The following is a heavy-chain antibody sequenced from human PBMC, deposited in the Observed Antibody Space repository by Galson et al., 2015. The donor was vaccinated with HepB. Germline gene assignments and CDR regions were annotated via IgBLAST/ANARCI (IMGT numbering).Heavy chain of an antibody. CDR1: GFTFSSYG. D-gene: IGHD3-22*01. Sequence: SLRLSCAASGFTFSSYGMHWVRQAPGKGLEWVAVISYDGSNKYYADSVKGRFTISRDNSKNTLYLQMNSLRAEDTAVYYCAKARQWLLLSEYFQHWGQGTLVTVSS. J-gene: IGHJ1*01. CDR2: ISYDGSNK. CDR3: AKARQWLLLSEYFQH. V-gene: IGHV3-33*05.